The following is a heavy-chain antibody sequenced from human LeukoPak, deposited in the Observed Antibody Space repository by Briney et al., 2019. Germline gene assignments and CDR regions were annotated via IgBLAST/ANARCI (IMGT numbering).Heavy chain of an antibody. Sequence: SVKVSCKASGGTFSSYVISWVRQATGQGLEWMGGIIPIFGTANYAQKFQGRVTITADESTSTAYMELSSLRSEDTAVYYCARTTYYYDSSGYYLGYWGQGTLVTVSS. D-gene: IGHD3-22*01. CDR2: IIPIFGTA. CDR1: GGTFSSYV. V-gene: IGHV1-69*13. J-gene: IGHJ4*02. CDR3: ARTTYYYDSSGYYLGY.